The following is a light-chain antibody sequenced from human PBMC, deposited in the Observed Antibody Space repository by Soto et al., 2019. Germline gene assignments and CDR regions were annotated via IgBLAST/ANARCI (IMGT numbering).Light chain of an antibody. CDR3: PQYDNLPYT. J-gene: IGKJ2*01. CDR1: QDITNH. CDR2: DAS. V-gene: IGKV1-33*01. Sequence: DIQMTQSPSSLSASVGDRVTITCQATQDITNHLNWYQQKPGKPPKLLIYDASNLQTGVPSRFSGSGSGTDFTFTISSLQPEDIATYYCPQYDNLPYTFGQGTKLEIK.